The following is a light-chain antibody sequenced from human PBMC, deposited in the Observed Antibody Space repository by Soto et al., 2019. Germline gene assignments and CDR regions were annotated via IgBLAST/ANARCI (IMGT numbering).Light chain of an antibody. CDR3: QQYNSYPLT. CDR2: KAS. J-gene: IGKJ4*01. CDR1: QSISSW. Sequence: DIQMTQSPSTLSASVGDRVTITCRASQSISSWLAWYQQKPGKAPKLLIYKASSLESGVPSRFTGSGSGTEFTLTISSLPTDDFATYYCQQYNSYPLTFGGGTKVEIK. V-gene: IGKV1-5*03.